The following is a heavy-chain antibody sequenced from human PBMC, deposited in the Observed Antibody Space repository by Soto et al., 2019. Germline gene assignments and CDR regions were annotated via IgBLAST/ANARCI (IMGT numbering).Heavy chain of an antibody. CDR1: GGTFSSYA. V-gene: IGHV1-69*01. J-gene: IGHJ6*02. CDR2: IIPISGTA. Sequence: QVQLVQSGAEVKKPGSSVKVSCKASGGTFSSYAISWVRQAPGQGLEWLGGIIPISGTANYAQKFQGRVRITADESTSTAYMELSSVRSEDTAVYYCARSQGSSTSLEIYYSYYYGMDVWGQGSTVTVSS. CDR3: ARSQGSSTSLEIYYSYYYGMDV. D-gene: IGHD2-2*01.